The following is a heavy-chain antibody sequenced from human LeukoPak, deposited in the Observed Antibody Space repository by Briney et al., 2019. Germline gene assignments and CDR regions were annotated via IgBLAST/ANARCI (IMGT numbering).Heavy chain of an antibody. CDR1: TXXXXA. D-gene: IGHD3-10*01. CDR2: ISGSGGST. CDR3: ANPPGRDDY. Sequence: TXXXXAMSXVRXXPXKGLEWVSAISGSGGSTYYADSVKGRFTISRDNSKNTLYLQMNSLRAEDTAVYYCANPPGRDDYWGQGTLVTVSS. J-gene: IGHJ4*02. V-gene: IGHV3-23*01.